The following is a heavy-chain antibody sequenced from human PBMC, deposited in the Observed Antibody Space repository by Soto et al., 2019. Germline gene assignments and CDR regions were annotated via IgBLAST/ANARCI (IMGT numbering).Heavy chain of an antibody. J-gene: IGHJ4*03. CDR1: GFTVSSNY. D-gene: IGHD3-16*02. CDR2: VSGSGSST. V-gene: IGHV3-23*01. Sequence: GGSLSLSCAASGFTVSSNYMSWVRQAPGKGLEWVSVVSGSGSSTYYTDSVKGRFTISRDNLKHTVYLQLNSLRAEDTAVYYCAKAITFGGVIVTGYFDSWGRGTLVTVSS. CDR3: AKAITFGGVIVTGYFDS.